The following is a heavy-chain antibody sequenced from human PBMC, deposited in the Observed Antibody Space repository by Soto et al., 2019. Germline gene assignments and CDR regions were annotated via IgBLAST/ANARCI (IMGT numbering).Heavy chain of an antibody. CDR2: ISGSGGST. V-gene: IGHV3-23*01. CDR1: GFTFSSYA. D-gene: IGHD3-22*01. Sequence: GGSLRLSCAASGFTFSSYAMSWVRQAPGKGLEWVSAISGSGGSTYYADSVKGRFTISRDNSKNTLYLQMNSLRAEDTAVYYCARGSYDSSGYDPRFDIWGQGTMVTVSS. CDR3: ARGSYDSSGYDPRFDI. J-gene: IGHJ3*02.